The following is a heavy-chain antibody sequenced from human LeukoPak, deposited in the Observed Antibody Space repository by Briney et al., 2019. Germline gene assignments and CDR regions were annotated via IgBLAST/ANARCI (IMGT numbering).Heavy chain of an antibody. CDR2: ITIGGDII. D-gene: IGHD1-14*01. J-gene: IGHJ2*01. CDR1: GFTFSNYA. CDR3: AKDPGGSFDL. V-gene: IGHV3-23*01. Sequence: PGGSLRLSCAASGFTFSNYAMSWVRQVPGKGLEWVSSITIGGDIIHYADSVKGRFTISRDNSKNTLYLQMNSLRAEDTAVYYCAKDPGGSFDLWGRGTLVAVSS.